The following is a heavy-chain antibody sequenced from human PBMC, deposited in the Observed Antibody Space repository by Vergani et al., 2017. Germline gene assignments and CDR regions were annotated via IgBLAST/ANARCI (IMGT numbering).Heavy chain of an antibody. D-gene: IGHD1-1*01. V-gene: IGHV1-46*01. CDR2: INPSGGST. J-gene: IGHJ5*02. CDR1: GYTFTSYY. CDR3: ARERLNGRWFDP. Sequence: QVQLVQSGAEVKKPGASVKVSCKASGYTFTSYYMHWVRQAPGQGLEWMGIINPSGGSTSYAQKFQGRVTMTRDTSTSTAYMELSSLRSEDTAVYYCARERLNGRWFDPWGQGTLVTVSS.